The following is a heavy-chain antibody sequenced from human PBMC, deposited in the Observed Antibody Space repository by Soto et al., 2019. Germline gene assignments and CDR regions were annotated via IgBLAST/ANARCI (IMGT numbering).Heavy chain of an antibody. CDR3: ARDGANSSSWGGYYYYGMDV. J-gene: IGHJ6*02. V-gene: IGHV4-31*03. CDR2: IYYSGST. CDR1: GGSISSGGYY. Sequence: QVQLQESGPGLVKPSQTLPLTCTVSGGSISSGGYYWSWIRQHPGKGLEWMGYIYYSGSTYYNPSLKSRVTISVDTSKNQFSLKLSSVTAADTAVYYCARDGANSSSWGGYYYYGMDVWGQGTTVTVSS. D-gene: IGHD6-13*01.